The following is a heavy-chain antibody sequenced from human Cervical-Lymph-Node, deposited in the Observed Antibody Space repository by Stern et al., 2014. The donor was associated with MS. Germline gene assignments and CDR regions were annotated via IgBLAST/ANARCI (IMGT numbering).Heavy chain of an antibody. CDR3: AKGFSSSWYGGRWFDP. CDR2: IYHSGGT. J-gene: IGHJ5*02. Sequence: QLVQSGPGLVKPSETLSLTCTVSGGSISSHYWSWIRQPPGKGLEWIGYIYHSGGTNYNPSLASRVTISLDTSQNQVSPNLTSVTAADTAVYYCAKGFSSSWYGGRWFDPWGQGTLVTVSS. V-gene: IGHV4-59*08. D-gene: IGHD6-13*01. CDR1: GGSISSHY.